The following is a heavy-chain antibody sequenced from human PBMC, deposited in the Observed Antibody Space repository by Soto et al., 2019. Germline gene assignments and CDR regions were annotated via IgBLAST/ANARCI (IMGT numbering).Heavy chain of an antibody. J-gene: IGHJ4*02. D-gene: IGHD1-20*01. CDR1: GDSVSTSSSA. V-gene: IGHV6-1*01. CDR3: VRYTGWYNLDF. CDR2: LYYRSKWSN. Sequence: SQTLSLTCAISGDSVSTSSSAWSWIRQPPSGGLEWLGRLYYRSKWSNDYAVSVMGRITISPDTSKNQFSLQLNSVTPEDTAVYFCVRYTGWYNLDFWGQGTLVTAPQ.